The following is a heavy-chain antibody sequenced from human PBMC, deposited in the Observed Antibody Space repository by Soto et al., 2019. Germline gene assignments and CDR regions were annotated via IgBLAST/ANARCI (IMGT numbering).Heavy chain of an antibody. CDR3: ARDRTSVKPLDY. CDR2: ISFDGANK. CDR1: GFTFSSYA. J-gene: IGHJ4*02. V-gene: IGHV3-30-3*01. Sequence: QVQLVESGGGVVQPGRSLRLSCAASGFTFSSYAIHWVRQAPGKGLEWVAVISFDGANKDFADSVKGRFTISRDNSKNTVYLQMSSLRAEDTAVYYCARDRTSVKPLDYWGQGTQVTVSS. D-gene: IGHD1-7*01.